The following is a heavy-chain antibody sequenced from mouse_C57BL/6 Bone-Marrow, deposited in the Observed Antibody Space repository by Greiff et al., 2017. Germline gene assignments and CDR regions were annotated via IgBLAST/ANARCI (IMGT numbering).Heavy chain of an antibody. CDR2: IYPGDGDT. Sequence: VQGVESGPELVKPGASVKISCKASGYAFSSSWMNWVKQRPGKGLEWIGRIYPGDGDTNYNGKFKGKATLTADNSSSTAYMQLSSLTSEDSAVYFCARSLLWLRRYAMDYWGQGTSVTVSS. CDR3: ARSLLWLRRYAMDY. V-gene: IGHV1-82*01. J-gene: IGHJ4*01. CDR1: GYAFSSSW. D-gene: IGHD2-2*01.